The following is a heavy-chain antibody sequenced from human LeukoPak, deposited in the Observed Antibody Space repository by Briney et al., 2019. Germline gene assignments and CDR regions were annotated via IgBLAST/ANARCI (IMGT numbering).Heavy chain of an antibody. D-gene: IGHD6-6*01. Sequence: GESLKISCKGSGYSFTNNWIGWVRQMPGKGLEWMGIIYPGDSDTRYSPSFQGQVTISVDKSISTAYLQWSSLKASDNAMYYCARTLRVDPTQYSSSSGAEWFDPWGQGTVVTVSS. CDR1: GYSFTNNW. V-gene: IGHV5-51*01. CDR3: ARTLRVDPTQYSSSSGAEWFDP. J-gene: IGHJ5*02. CDR2: IYPGDSDT.